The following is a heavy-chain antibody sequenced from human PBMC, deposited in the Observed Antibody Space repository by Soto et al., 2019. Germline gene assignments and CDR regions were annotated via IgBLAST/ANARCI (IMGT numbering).Heavy chain of an antibody. J-gene: IGHJ2*01. CDR1: GFTFDDYG. V-gene: IGHV3-20*04. CDR3: ARVEGGQQLPPPWYFDL. Sequence: SGGSLRLSCAASGFTFDDYGMSWVRQAPGKGLEWVSGINWNGGSTGYADSVKGRFTISRDNAKNSLYLQMNSLRAEDTALYYCARVEGGQQLPPPWYFDLWGRGTLVTVSS. CDR2: INWNGGST. D-gene: IGHD6-13*01.